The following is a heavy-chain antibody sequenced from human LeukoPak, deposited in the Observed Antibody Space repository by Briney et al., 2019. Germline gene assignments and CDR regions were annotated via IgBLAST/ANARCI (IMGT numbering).Heavy chain of an antibody. J-gene: IGHJ4*02. CDR1: GYTFTSYD. CDR3: AQGGKYYYDSSGEQSRAPATFEGSAEEFDY. D-gene: IGHD3-22*01. Sequence: ASVKVSCKASGYTFTSYDINWVRQATGQGLEWMGWMNPNSGNTGYAQKFQGRVTMTRNTFISPAYMELSSLRYEDTALYYCAQGGKYYYDSSGEQSRAPATFEGSAEEFDYWGKGTMVTVSS. CDR2: MNPNSGNT. V-gene: IGHV1-8*01.